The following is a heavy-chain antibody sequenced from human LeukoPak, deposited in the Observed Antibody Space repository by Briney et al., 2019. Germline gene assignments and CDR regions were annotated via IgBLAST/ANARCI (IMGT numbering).Heavy chain of an antibody. J-gene: IGHJ5*02. V-gene: IGHV3-7*02. Sequence: GGSLRLSCAASGFTFSSYWMSWVRQAPGKGLEWVAHIKEDGSDKNYVDSVKGRFTISRDNAKNSLYLQMNSLRVEDTAVYYCARLFYDSRGYYWFDPWGQGTLVTVSS. D-gene: IGHD3-22*01. CDR1: GFTFSSYW. CDR3: ARLFYDSRGYYWFDP. CDR2: IKEDGSDK.